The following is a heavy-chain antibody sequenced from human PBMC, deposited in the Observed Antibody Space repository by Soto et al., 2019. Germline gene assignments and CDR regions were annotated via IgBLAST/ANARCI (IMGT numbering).Heavy chain of an antibody. J-gene: IGHJ5*02. V-gene: IGHV4-31*03. CDR1: GGSISSGGNY. CDR3: ARAPSKQEDWFQP. CDR2: IYNSGST. Sequence: QVQLQESGPGLVEPSQTLSLTCTVSGGSISSGGNYWSWIRQHPGKGLEWIGYIYNSGSTYYNPSPNSRVTISPDTSRNHFSRKLCSVTAAKTAVYYCARAPSKQEDWFQPWGQGSLVTVSS. D-gene: IGHD6-13*01.